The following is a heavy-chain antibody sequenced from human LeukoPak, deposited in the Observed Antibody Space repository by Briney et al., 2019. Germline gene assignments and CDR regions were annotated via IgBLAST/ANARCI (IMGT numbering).Heavy chain of an antibody. D-gene: IGHD3-10*01. CDR3: ARDLLWFGELLRYYYYGMDV. V-gene: IGHV3-11*01. Sequence: GGSLRLSCAASGFTFSDYYMSWIRQAPGKGLEWVSYISSSGSTIYNADSVKGRFTISRDNAKNSLYLQMNSLRAEDTAVYYCARDLLWFGELLRYYYYGMDVWGQGTTVTVSS. CDR2: ISSSGSTI. J-gene: IGHJ6*02. CDR1: GFTFSDYY.